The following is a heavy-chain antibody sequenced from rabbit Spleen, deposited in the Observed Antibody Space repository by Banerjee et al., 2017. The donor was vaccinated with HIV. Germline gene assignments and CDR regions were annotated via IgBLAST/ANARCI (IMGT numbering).Heavy chain of an antibody. CDR1: GFSFNSRYD. D-gene: IGHD8-1*01. Sequence: QSLEESGGGLVKPGASLTLTCKASGFSFNSRYDMCWVRQAPGKGLEWIACVYAGSSGSSYSATWAKGRFTISKTSSTTVTLQMTSLTAADTATYFCARDTGTSFSTYGMDLWGQGTLVTVS. V-gene: IGHV1S40*01. J-gene: IGHJ6*01. CDR2: VYAGSSGSS. CDR3: ARDTGTSFSTYGMDL.